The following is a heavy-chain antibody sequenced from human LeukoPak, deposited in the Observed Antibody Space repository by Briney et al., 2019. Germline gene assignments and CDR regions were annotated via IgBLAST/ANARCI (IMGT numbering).Heavy chain of an antibody. CDR3: AKGPYYSNLDY. V-gene: IGHV3-23*01. J-gene: IGHJ4*02. D-gene: IGHD4-11*01. CDR1: GLAFSSYA. Sequence: PGGSLRFSCAAFGLAFSSYALSWFRQAPGKGLEWVSAISGSGGSTYYADSVKGRFTISRDNSKNTLYLQMNSLRAEDTAVYYCAKGPYYSNLDYWGQGTLVTVSS. CDR2: ISGSGGST.